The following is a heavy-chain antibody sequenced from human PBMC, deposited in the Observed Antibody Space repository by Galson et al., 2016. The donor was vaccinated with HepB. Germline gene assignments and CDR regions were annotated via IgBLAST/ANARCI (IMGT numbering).Heavy chain of an antibody. Sequence: SLRLSCAVYGFTFSSFGMHWVRQAPGKGLEWVAVISKDGSNKDYADSVKGRFTISRDNSKNTLYLQMNSLGAEDTAVYYCARMYNWNDRSYGMDVWGQGTTVTVSS. CDR1: GFTFSSFG. D-gene: IGHD1-20*01. J-gene: IGHJ6*02. V-gene: IGHV3-30*03. CDR3: ARMYNWNDRSYGMDV. CDR2: ISKDGSNK.